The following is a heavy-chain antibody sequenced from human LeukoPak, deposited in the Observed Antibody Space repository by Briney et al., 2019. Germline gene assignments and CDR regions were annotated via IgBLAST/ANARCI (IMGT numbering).Heavy chain of an antibody. CDR3: AECRRDGYGCWFDP. CDR1: GGTFSSYA. CDR2: IIPIFGTA. J-gene: IGHJ5*02. V-gene: IGHV1-69*05. D-gene: IGHD5-24*01. Sequence: GASVKVSCKASGGTFSSYAISWVRQAPGQGLEWMGRIIPIFGTANYAQKFQGRVTITTDESTSTAYMELSSLRSEDTAAYYCAECRRDGYGCWFDPWGQGTLVTVSS.